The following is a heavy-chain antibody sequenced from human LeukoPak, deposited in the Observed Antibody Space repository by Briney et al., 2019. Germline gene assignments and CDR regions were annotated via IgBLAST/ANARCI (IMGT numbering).Heavy chain of an antibody. J-gene: IGHJ4*02. D-gene: IGHD2-15*01. V-gene: IGHV1-69*06. CDR2: IIPIFGTA. CDR1: GGTFSSYA. Sequence: SVKVSCKASGGTFSSYAISWVRQAPGHGLEWMGGIIPIFGTANYAQKFQGRVTITADKSTSTAYMELSSLRSEDTAVYYCARSACSGGSCYSFDYWGQGTLVTVSS. CDR3: ARSACSGGSCYSFDY.